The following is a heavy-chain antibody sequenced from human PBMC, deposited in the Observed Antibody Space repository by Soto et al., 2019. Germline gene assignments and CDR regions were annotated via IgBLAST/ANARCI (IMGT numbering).Heavy chain of an antibody. CDR1: GYTFTSYA. Sequence: ASVKVSCKASGYTFTSYAMHWVRQGPGERLEWMGWINAGNGNTKYSQKFQGRVTITRDTSASTAYMELSSLRSEDTAVYYCGAAAGTFGGSSLAVWGQGTLVTVSS. D-gene: IGHD6-13*01. CDR3: GAAAGTFGGSSLAV. V-gene: IGHV1-3*01. CDR2: INAGNGNT. J-gene: IGHJ4*02.